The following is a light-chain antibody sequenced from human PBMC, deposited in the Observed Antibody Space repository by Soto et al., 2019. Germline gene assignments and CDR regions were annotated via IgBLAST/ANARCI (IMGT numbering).Light chain of an antibody. J-gene: IGKJ1*01. CDR1: QSVSIW. Sequence: DIQMTQSPSTLSASVGDRVTITCRASQSVSIWLAWYQQKPGKAPKLMIYKASSLKSVVPSRFSGSGSGTEFTLTITGPQPDDFATYYYQQYNSYWTFGQGTKVE. V-gene: IGKV1-5*03. CDR2: KAS. CDR3: QQYNSYWT.